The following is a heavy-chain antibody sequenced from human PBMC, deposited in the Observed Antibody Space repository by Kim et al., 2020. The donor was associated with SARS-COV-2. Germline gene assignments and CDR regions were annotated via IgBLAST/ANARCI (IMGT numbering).Heavy chain of an antibody. Sequence: ASVKVSCKASGGTFSSYAISWVRQAPGQGLEWMGGIIPIFGTANYAQKFQGRVTITADESTSTAYMELSSLRSEDTAVYYCARDSIRIAVRYYYGMDVWGQGTTVTVSS. CDR2: IIPIFGTA. J-gene: IGHJ6*02. CDR1: GGTFSSYA. D-gene: IGHD6-19*01. V-gene: IGHV1-69*13. CDR3: ARDSIRIAVRYYYGMDV.